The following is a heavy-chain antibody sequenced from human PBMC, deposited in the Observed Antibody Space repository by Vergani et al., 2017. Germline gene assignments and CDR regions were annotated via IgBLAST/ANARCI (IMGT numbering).Heavy chain of an antibody. CDR2: MNPNSGNT. V-gene: IGHV1-8*01. CDR3: ERGTVSSWSYYYYYYGMDV. J-gene: IGHJ6*02. CDR1: GYTFTSYD. Sequence: QVQLVQSGAEVKKPGASVKVSCKASGYTFTSYDINWVRQATGQGLEWMGWMNPNSGNTGYAQKFQGRVTMTRNTSISTAYMELSSLRSEDTAVYYCERGTVSSWSYYYYYYGMDVWGQGTTVTVSS. D-gene: IGHD6-13*01.